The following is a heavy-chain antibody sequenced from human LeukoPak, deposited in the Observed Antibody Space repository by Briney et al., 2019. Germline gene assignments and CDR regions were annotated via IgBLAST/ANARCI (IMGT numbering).Heavy chain of an antibody. V-gene: IGHV3-23*01. CDR2: ISGSGGST. D-gene: IGHD3-22*01. Sequence: GGSLRLSCAASGFTFSSYAMSWVRQAPGKGLEWVSAISGSGGSTYYADSVKGRFTISRDNSKNTLYLQMNSLRAEDTAVYYCARGLESITMIVVDPYYFDYWGQGTLVTVSS. J-gene: IGHJ4*02. CDR3: ARGLESITMIVVDPYYFDY. CDR1: GFTFSSYA.